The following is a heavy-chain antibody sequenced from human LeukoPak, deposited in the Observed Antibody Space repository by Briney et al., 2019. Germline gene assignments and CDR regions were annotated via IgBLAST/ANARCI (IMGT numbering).Heavy chain of an antibody. Sequence: GGSLRLSCAASGFTFSRYGMHWVRQAPGKGLECVALILDDGRKKFYADSVKDRFTISRDDSKNTLYLQMSSLRAEDTAMYYCAKWNGDFLTGYYLDDWGQGTLVTVSS. V-gene: IGHV3-30*18. CDR2: ILDDGRKK. CDR3: AKWNGDFLTGYYLDD. J-gene: IGHJ4*02. CDR1: GFTFSRYG. D-gene: IGHD3-9*01.